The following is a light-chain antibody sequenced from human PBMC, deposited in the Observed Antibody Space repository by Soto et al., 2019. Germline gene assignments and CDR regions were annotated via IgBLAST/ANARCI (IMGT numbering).Light chain of an antibody. CDR2: AAS. V-gene: IGKV1-27*01. CDR1: QGISNY. CDR3: QKYNRAPLT. Sequence: DIQMTPSPSSLYSSVGDRVTITCRASQGISNYLAWYQQKPGKVPKLLIYAASTLQSGVPSRFSGSESGKDFSLTISSLQPEDIATYSCQKYNRAPLTFGGGTKVEIK. J-gene: IGKJ4*01.